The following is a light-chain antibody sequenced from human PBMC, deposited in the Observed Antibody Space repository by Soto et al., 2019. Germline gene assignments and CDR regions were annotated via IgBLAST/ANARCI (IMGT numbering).Light chain of an antibody. CDR1: ESISRH. CDR3: QQSYSTLSIS. J-gene: IGKJ5*01. Sequence: DIQMTPSPSSLSASVGDRVTITYRASESISRHLNWYQQKPGKAPNLLIYAASTLQNGVPSRFSGSGSGTDFTLTISSLQPEDFATYYCQQSYSTLSISFGQGTRLEIK. V-gene: IGKV1-39*01. CDR2: AAS.